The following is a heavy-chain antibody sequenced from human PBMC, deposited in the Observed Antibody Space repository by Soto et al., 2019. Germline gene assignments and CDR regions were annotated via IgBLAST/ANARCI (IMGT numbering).Heavy chain of an antibody. CDR3: GRVVPVPGPWFGT. Sequence: QVQPVQSVCQVKRPGASVKVSRKTSGDTFSNYGITWVPHAPGQPLAWLGRISVYSDGANYAQKFQGTVSMTTDAYTATGYMDLRRLRSHYTNDYHCGRVVPVPGPWFGTWGQGNLVTV. J-gene: IGHJ5*02. CDR2: ISVYSDGA. V-gene: IGHV1-18*01. D-gene: IGHD2-2*01. CDR1: GDTFSNYG.